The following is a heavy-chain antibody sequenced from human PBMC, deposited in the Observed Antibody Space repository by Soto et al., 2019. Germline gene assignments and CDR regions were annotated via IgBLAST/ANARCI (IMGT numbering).Heavy chain of an antibody. Sequence: GGSLRLSCSGSGFTVSNYAMSWVRRAPGKGLEWVAVISYDGSNTYYADSVKGRFTISRDNSKNTLYLQMNSLRAEDTAVYYCAKGLSDSSDYWGQGTLVTVSS. V-gene: IGHV3-30*18. CDR2: ISYDGSNT. J-gene: IGHJ4*02. D-gene: IGHD2-21*02. CDR1: GFTVSNYA. CDR3: AKGLSDSSDY.